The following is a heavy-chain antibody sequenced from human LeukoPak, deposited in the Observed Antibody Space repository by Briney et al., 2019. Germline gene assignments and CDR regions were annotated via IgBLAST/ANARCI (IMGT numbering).Heavy chain of an antibody. D-gene: IGHD3-10*01. CDR3: ARDDGYYYGSGSYSSLDY. J-gene: IGHJ4*02. V-gene: IGHV3-48*01. CDR2: ISSSSSTI. CDR1: GLTFSSYS. Sequence: QAGGSLRLSCAASGLTFSSYSMNWVRQAPGKGLEWVSYISSSSSTIYYADSVKGRFTISRDNAKNSLYLQMNSLRAEDTAVYYCARDDGYYYGSGSYSSLDYWGQGTLVTVSS.